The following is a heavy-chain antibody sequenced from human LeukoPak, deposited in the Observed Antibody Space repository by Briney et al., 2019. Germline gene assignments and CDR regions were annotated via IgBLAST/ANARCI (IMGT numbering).Heavy chain of an antibody. V-gene: IGHV4-59*01. CDR3: ARCPSLKRPYYFDY. CDR2: IYYSGST. CDR1: GGPISSYY. Sequence: SEPLSLTCTVSGGPISSYYWSWIRQPPGKGLEWIGYIYYSGSTNYNPSLKSRVTISVDTSKNQFSLKLSSVTAADTAVYYCARCPSLKRPYYFDYWGQGTLVTVSS. J-gene: IGHJ4*02.